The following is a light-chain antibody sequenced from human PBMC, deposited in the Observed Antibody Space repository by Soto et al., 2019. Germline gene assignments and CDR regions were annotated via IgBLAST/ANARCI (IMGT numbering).Light chain of an antibody. J-gene: IGKJ1*01. V-gene: IGKV1-5*01. Sequence: DSQMTQSPSTLSASVGDRVTITCRASQSISSWLAWYQQKPGKAPKLLIYDASSLESWVPSRFSGSGSGTEFTLTISSLQPDDFATYYCQQYHSFWTFGQGTKV. CDR2: DAS. CDR1: QSISSW. CDR3: QQYHSFWT.